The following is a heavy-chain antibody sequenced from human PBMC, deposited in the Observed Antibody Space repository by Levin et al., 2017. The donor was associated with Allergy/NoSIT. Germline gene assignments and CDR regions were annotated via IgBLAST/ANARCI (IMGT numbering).Heavy chain of an antibody. CDR2: IYYSGST. J-gene: IGHJ4*02. Sequence: SETLSLTCTVSGGSISSGGYYWSWIRQHPGKGLEWIGYIYYSGSTYYNPSLKSRVTISVDTSKNQFSLKLSSVTAADTAVYYCARDGDVAAAGFDYWGQGTLVTVSS. CDR1: GGSISSGGYY. CDR3: ARDGDVAAAGFDY. D-gene: IGHD6-13*01. V-gene: IGHV4-31*03.